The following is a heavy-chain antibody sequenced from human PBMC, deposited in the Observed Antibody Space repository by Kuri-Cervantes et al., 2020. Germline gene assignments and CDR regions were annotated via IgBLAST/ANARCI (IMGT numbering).Heavy chain of an antibody. CDR3: ARFAFRGVKPNYYYGMDV. CDR1: AGSIRSGSYY. Sequence: PQSMSPTCTLYAGSIRSGSYYRSWIRQPAGKGLEWIGRIYTSGSTNYHPSLKRRVTISVDTSRKQFSLKLSSVTAADTAVYYCARFAFRGVKPNYYYGMDVWGQGTTVTVSS. V-gene: IGHV4-61*02. D-gene: IGHD3-16*01. CDR2: IYTSGST. J-gene: IGHJ6*02.